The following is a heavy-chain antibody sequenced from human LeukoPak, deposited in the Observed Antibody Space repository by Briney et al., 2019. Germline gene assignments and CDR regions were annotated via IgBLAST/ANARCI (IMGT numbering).Heavy chain of an antibody. J-gene: IGHJ4*02. CDR2: ISWNSGSI. D-gene: IGHD1-26*01. CDR3: AKAGSIRFDY. Sequence: GRSLRLSCAASGFTFDDYAMHWVRQAPGKGLEWVSGISWNSGSIGYADSVKGRFTISRDNAKNSLYLQMNSLRAEDTALYYCAKAGSIRFDYWGQGTLVTVSS. CDR1: GFTFDDYA. V-gene: IGHV3-9*01.